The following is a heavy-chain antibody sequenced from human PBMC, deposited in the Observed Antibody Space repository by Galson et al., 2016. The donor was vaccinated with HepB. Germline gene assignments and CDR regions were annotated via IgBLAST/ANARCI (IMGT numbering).Heavy chain of an antibody. CDR3: SKHYDFWSDHNPFDY. Sequence: SLRLSCAASGFTFSSYAMTWVRQPPGKGLEWVSGISASGGRTYYTDSVKGQFPITRDNSKNTLYLQMNSQRAQDTAEYYCSKHYDFWSDHNPFDYWGQGTLVTVSS. D-gene: IGHD3-3*01. CDR1: GFTFSSYA. V-gene: IGHV3-23*01. CDR2: ISASGGRT. J-gene: IGHJ4*02.